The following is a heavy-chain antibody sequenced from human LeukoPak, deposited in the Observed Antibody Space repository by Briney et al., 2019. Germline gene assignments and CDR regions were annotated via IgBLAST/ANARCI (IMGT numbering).Heavy chain of an antibody. J-gene: IGHJ4*02. CDR2: MSGSGGTT. Sequence: PGGSLRLSCAASGFTFSSYAMSWVRQAPGKGLEWVSGMSGSGGTTYYADSVKGRFTISRDNSKNTLYLQMNSLRAEDTAVYYCAKGQDYGDLRDYWGQGTLVTVSS. D-gene: IGHD4-17*01. V-gene: IGHV3-23*01. CDR1: GFTFSSYA. CDR3: AKGQDYGDLRDY.